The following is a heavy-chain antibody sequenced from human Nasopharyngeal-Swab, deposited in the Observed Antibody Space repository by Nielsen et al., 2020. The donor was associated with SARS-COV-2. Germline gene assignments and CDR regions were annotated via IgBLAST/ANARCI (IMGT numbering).Heavy chain of an antibody. V-gene: IGHV1-2*04. D-gene: IGHD1-20*01. Sequence: LRHAPGQGLEWMGWINPNSGGTNYAQKFQGWVTMTRDTSISTAYMELSRLRSDDTAVYYCARAPGITGIDYWGQGTLVTVSS. CDR3: ARAPGITGIDY. J-gene: IGHJ4*02. CDR2: INPNSGGT.